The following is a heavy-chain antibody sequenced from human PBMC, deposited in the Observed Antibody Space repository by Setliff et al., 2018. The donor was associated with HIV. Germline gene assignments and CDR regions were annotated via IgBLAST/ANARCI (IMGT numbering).Heavy chain of an antibody. CDR1: GGSISSGGYY. J-gene: IGHJ1*01. Sequence: SETLSLTCTVSGGSISSGGYYWSWIRQHPGKGLEWIGYIYYSGSTYYNPSLKSRVTILEDTSRNQFSLRLSSVTAADTAIYYCARVPTSSWYVTTQRTKEYFHHWGQGTLVTVSS. CDR3: ARVPTSSWYVTTQRTKEYFHH. V-gene: IGHV4-31*03. D-gene: IGHD6-13*01. CDR2: IYYSGST.